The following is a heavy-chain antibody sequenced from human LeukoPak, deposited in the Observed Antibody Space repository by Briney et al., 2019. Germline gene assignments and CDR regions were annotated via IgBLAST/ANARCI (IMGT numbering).Heavy chain of an antibody. CDR2: ISAYNGNT. J-gene: IGHJ4*02. D-gene: IGHD2-2*01. CDR1: GHTFTSYG. V-gene: IGHV1-18*01. CDR3: ARDGRYCRSTSCYWSYPPTHDY. Sequence: GASVKVSCKASGHTFTSYGISWVRQAPGQGLERMGWISAYNGNTNYAQKLQGRVTMTTDTSPSTAYMELRSLTSDDTAVYYCARDGRYCRSTSCYWSYPPTHDYWGQGTLVTVSS.